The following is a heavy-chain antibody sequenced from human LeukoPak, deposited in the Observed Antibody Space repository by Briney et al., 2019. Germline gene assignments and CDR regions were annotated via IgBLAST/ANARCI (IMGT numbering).Heavy chain of an antibody. Sequence: GGSLSLSCAASGFTFSSYWMHWVRQAPGKGLVWVSRINSDGSSTSYADSVKGRFTISRDNAKNTLYLQMNSLRAEDTAVYYCASLPDYYDSSRWGQGTLVTVSS. D-gene: IGHD3-22*01. CDR2: INSDGSST. CDR1: GFTFSSYW. V-gene: IGHV3-74*01. CDR3: ASLPDYYDSSR. J-gene: IGHJ4*02.